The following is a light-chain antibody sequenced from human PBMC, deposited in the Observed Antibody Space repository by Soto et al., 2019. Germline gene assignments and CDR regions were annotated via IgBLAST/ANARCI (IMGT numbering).Light chain of an antibody. CDR1: QGINKD. V-gene: IGKV1-17*03. CDR2: GAS. J-gene: IGKJ2*01. CDR3: LQHSSFHRT. Sequence: DIQMTQSPSVMSASVGDRVTITCRASQGINKDLVWFQQKPGKVPKRLIYGASSLQNGVPSRFSGSGSGTEFTLTIDNLQPEDFATYYCLQHSSFHRTFGQGTKLDFK.